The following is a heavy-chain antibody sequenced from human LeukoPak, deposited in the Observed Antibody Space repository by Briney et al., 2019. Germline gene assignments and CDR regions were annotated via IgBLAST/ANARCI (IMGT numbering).Heavy chain of an antibody. CDR1: GFTFNTYG. CDR2: ISGSGGRT. D-gene: IGHD3-22*01. CDR3: ARDRYYYDGSGYGY. J-gene: IGHJ4*02. V-gene: IGHV3-23*01. Sequence: GGSLRLSCAASGFTFNTYGMNWVRQAPGKGLEWVATISGSGGRTYYTDSVKGRFTISRDNSKNTLYLQMNSLRAEDTAVYYCARDRYYYDGSGYGYWGQGTLVTVSS.